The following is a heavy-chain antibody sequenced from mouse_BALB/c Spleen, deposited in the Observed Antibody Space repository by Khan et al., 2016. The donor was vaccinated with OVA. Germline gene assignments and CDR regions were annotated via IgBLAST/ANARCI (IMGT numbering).Heavy chain of an antibody. CDR1: GYTFINYW. D-gene: IGHD1-3*01. CDR2: INPSTGYT. Sequence: QVQLKESGAELAKPGASVKMFCKASGYTFINYWILWIKQRPGQGLEWIGYINPSTGYTEYNQNFKDKATLTADKSSSTAYMQLSSLTSEDSTVYYCARRGLQWDFDYWGQGTTLTVSS. J-gene: IGHJ2*01. V-gene: IGHV1-7*01. CDR3: ARRGLQWDFDY.